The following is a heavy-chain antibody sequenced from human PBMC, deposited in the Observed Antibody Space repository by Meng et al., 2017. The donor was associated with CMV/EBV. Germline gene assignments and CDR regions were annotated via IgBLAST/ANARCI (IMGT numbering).Heavy chain of an antibody. V-gene: IGHV4-34*01. CDR3: AKGSWFDP. Sequence: SQTLSLTCAVYGGSFSGYYWSWIRQPPGKGLEWIGEINHSGSTNYNPSLKSRVTISVDTSKNQFSLKLSSVTAADTAVYYCAKGSWFDPWGQGTLVTVSS. CDR2: INHSGST. J-gene: IGHJ5*02. CDR1: GGSFSGYY.